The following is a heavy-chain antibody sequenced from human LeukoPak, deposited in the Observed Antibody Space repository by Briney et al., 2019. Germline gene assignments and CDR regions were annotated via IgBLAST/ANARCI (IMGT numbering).Heavy chain of an antibody. Sequence: KPSETLSLTCAVYGGSFSGYYWSWIRQPPGKGLKWIGEINHSGSTNYNPSLKSRVTISVDTSKNQFSLKLSSVTAADTAVYYCASPGIAAAGTRYFDYWGQGTLVTVSS. CDR1: GGSFSGYY. D-gene: IGHD6-13*01. CDR2: INHSGST. CDR3: ASPGIAAAGTRYFDY. J-gene: IGHJ4*02. V-gene: IGHV4-34*01.